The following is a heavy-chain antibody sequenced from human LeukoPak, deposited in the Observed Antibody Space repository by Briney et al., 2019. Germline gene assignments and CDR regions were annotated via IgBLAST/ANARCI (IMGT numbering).Heavy chain of an antibody. J-gene: IGHJ4*02. CDR1: GFTFSSYA. CDR2: ISGSGGST. Sequence: PGGSLRLSCAASGFTFSSYAMSWVRPAPGKGLEWVSAISGSGGSTYYADSVKGRFTISRDNSKNTLYLQMNSLRAEDTAVYYCAKCHYGSGSYHFDYWGQGTLVTVSS. D-gene: IGHD3-10*01. CDR3: AKCHYGSGSYHFDY. V-gene: IGHV3-23*01.